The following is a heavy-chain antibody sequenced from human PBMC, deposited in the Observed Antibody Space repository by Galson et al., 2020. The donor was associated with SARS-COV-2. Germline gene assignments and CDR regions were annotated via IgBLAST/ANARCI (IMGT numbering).Heavy chain of an antibody. CDR2: ISSITSIT. D-gene: IGHD2-21*02. CDR1: GLTFRSYS. CDR3: ARCVDYCFDY. Sequence: GGSLRLSCAASGLTFRSYSMNWVRQAPGKGLEWVSHISSITSITNYADSVKGRFTISRDNAKNSLYLQMNSLTDEDTAVYYCARCVDYCFDYWGQGTLVTVSS. J-gene: IGHJ4*02. V-gene: IGHV3-48*02.